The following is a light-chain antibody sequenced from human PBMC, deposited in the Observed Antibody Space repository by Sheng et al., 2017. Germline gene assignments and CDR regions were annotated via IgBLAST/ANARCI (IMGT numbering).Light chain of an antibody. CDR2: GAS. CDR3: QHLNNYPRT. CDR1: PSLIKNH. J-gene: IGKJ2*01. Sequence: EIVLTQSPGTLSLSPGERASLSCRAGPSLIKNHLAWYQHKPGQAPRLLIYGASNRATGIPARFSGSGSGRDFTLTISSLEPDDFATYYCQHLNNYPRTFGQGTKLEI. V-gene: IGKV3-20*01.